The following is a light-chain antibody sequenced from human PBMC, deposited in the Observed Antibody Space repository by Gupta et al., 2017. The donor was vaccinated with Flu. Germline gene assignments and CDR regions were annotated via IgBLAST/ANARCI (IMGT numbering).Light chain of an antibody. V-gene: IGLV1-51*02. CDR1: SYNIGGHY. Sequence: RVTISCPGSSYNIGGHYVYWYQQVTGAAPKLLIYEDDRRPSGIPDRFSGSNSGTSATLGITGLQPGDEADYYCGTWDSSLSAGGFGGGTRLTVL. CDR3: GTWDSSLSAGG. CDR2: EDD. J-gene: IGLJ3*02.